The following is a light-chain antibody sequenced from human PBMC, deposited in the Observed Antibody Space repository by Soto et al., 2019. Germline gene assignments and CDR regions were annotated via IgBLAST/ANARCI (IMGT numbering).Light chain of an antibody. J-gene: IGLJ3*02. Sequence: VLTQPPSVSVAPGQTARITCGGNNVGTKSVHWYQQKPGQAPVLVVYDDRDRPSGIPERFSGYNSENTATLTISRVDAGDEADYYCQVWHTTTSHWVFGGGTKLTVL. CDR3: QVWHTTTSHWV. CDR2: DDR. CDR1: NVGTKS. V-gene: IGLV3-21*02.